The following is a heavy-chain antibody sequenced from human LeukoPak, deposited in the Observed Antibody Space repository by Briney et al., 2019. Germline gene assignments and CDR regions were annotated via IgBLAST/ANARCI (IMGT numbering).Heavy chain of an antibody. J-gene: IGHJ3*02. CDR2: ISAYNGNT. CDR3: GRDGMTIFGVDIRDDAFDI. V-gene: IGHV1-18*01. Sequence: ASVKVSCKASGYTFTSYGISWVRQAPGQGLEWMGWISAYNGNTNYAQKLQGRVTMTRDMSTRTVYMELSSLRSEDTAVYYCGRDGMTIFGVDIRDDAFDIWGQGTMVTVSS. CDR1: GYTFTSYG. D-gene: IGHD3-3*01.